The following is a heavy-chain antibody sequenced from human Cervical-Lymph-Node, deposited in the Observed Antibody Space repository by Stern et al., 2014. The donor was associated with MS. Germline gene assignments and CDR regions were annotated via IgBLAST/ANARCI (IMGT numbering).Heavy chain of an antibody. Sequence: EVQLVESGGGLVQPGGSLRLSCAASGFTFSSYSMNWVRQAPGKGLEWVSYISSSSSTFYDAVAVKGRFTTARDNAKNSLYLQMNSLRAEDTAVYYCARDSCSSTSCYSPGNWFDPWGQGTLVTVSS. D-gene: IGHD2-2*01. J-gene: IGHJ5*02. V-gene: IGHV3-48*01. CDR1: GFTFSSYS. CDR2: ISSSSSTF. CDR3: ARDSCSSTSCYSPGNWFDP.